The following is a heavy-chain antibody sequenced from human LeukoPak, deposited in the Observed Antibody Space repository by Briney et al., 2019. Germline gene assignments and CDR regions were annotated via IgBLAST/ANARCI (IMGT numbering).Heavy chain of an antibody. CDR3: AKEARYSSSWYYYYYNMDV. D-gene: IGHD6-13*01. V-gene: IGHV3-30*18. CDR1: GLTFSSYG. J-gene: IGHJ6*02. Sequence: GGSLRLSCAASGLTFSSYGMHWVRQAPGKGLEWVAVISYDGSGKYHADSEKGRFTISRDNSKNTLYLQMNSLRAEDTAVYYCAKEARYSSSWYYYYYNMDVWGQGTTVTVSS. CDR2: ISYDGSGK.